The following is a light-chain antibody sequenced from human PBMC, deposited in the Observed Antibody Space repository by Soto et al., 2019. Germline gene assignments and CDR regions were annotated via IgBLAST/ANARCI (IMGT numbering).Light chain of an antibody. V-gene: IGKV3D-11*01. CDR2: QTS. Sequence: EIVLTQSPATLSSFRGDRVTLSCRASQYINTRLAWYQHRPGQAPRLLIYQTSIRAAGIPARFSASGTGTDFTLTISDVQPEDFAVYYCHQRQRSPRTFGQGTKVDI. CDR3: HQRQRSPRT. CDR1: QYINTR. J-gene: IGKJ1*01.